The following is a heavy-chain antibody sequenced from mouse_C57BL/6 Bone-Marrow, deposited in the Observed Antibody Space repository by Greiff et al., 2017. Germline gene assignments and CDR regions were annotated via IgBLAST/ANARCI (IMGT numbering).Heavy chain of an antibody. Sequence: VQLQQSGPELVKPGASVKISCKASGYTFTDYYMNWVKQSHGKSLEWIGDINPNNGGTSYNQKFKGKATLTVDKSSSTAYMELRSLTSEDSAVYYCARKGDFYSWFAYWGQGTLVTVSA. J-gene: IGHJ3*01. V-gene: IGHV1-26*01. CDR2: INPNNGGT. D-gene: IGHD2-1*01. CDR1: GYTFTDYY. CDR3: ARKGDFYSWFAY.